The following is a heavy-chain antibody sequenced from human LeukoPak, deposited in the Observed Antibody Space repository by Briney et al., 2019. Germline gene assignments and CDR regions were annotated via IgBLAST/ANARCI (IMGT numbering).Heavy chain of an antibody. V-gene: IGHV4-39*01. Sequence: SETLSLTCTVSGGSISSSSYYWGWIRQLPGKGLEWIGSIYYSGSTYYNPSLKSRVTISVDTSKNQFSLKLSSVTAADTAVYYCARQGPVPTTVTTMDVWGKGTTVTISS. CDR1: GGSISSSSYY. J-gene: IGHJ6*03. D-gene: IGHD4-17*01. CDR2: IYYSGST. CDR3: ARQGPVPTTVTTMDV.